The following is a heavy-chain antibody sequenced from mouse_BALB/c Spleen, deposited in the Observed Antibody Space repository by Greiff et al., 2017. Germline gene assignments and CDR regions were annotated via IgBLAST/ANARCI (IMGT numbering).Heavy chain of an antibody. Sequence: VQLQQSGAELMKPGASVKISCKATGYTFSSYWIEWVKQRPGHGLEWIGEILPGSGSTNYNEKFKGKATFTADTSSNTAYMQLSSLTSEDSAVSYFARHGYAMDYWGQGTSVTVSS. CDR2: ILPGSGST. J-gene: IGHJ4*01. V-gene: IGHV1-9*01. CDR1: GYTFSSYW. CDR3: ARHGYAMDY.